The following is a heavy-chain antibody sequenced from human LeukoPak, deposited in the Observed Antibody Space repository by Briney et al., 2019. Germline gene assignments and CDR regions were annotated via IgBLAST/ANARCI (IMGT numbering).Heavy chain of an antibody. D-gene: IGHD3-10*01. V-gene: IGHV4-34*01. CDR1: GFTFDDYG. CDR2: INHSGST. CDR3: ARRLLWFGELPDY. Sequence: GSLRLSCAASGFTFDDYGISWVRQAPGKGLEWIGEINHSGSTNYNPSLKSRVTISVDTSKNQFSLKLSSVTAADTAVYYCARRLLWFGELPDYWGQGTLVTVSS. J-gene: IGHJ4*02.